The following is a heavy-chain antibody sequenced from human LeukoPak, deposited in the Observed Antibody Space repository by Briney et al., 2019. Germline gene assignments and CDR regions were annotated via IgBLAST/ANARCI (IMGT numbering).Heavy chain of an antibody. V-gene: IGHV4-39*01. Sequence: PSETLSLTCTVSGGSISSSSYYWGWIRQPPGKGLEWIGSIYYSGSTYYNPSLKSRVTISVDTSKNQFSLKLSSVTAADTAVYYCARAYYDFWSGYSQGYWFDPWGQGTLVTVSS. CDR3: ARAYYDFWSGYSQGYWFDP. CDR2: IYYSGST. J-gene: IGHJ5*02. CDR1: GGSISSSSYY. D-gene: IGHD3-3*01.